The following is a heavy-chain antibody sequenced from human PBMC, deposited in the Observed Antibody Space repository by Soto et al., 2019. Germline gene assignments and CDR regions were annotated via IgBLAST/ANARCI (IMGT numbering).Heavy chain of an antibody. CDR3: ARSFAGATGNWYFDL. Sequence: QVQLQESGPGLVKPSGTLSLTCAVSGGSISSSNWWSWVRQPPGKGLEWIGEIYHSGSTNYNPSLKSRFTMSLDTSKNQFPLSLNSLFDADTALYYRARSFAGATGNWYFDLWGRGTLVTVSS. J-gene: IGHJ2*01. V-gene: IGHV4-4*02. D-gene: IGHD1-1*01. CDR2: IYHSGST. CDR1: GGSISSSNW.